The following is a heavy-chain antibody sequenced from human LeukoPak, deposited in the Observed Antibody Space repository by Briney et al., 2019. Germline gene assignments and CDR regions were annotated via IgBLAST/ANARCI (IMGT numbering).Heavy chain of an antibody. CDR2: INPNSGGT. Sequence: ASVKVSCKASGYTFTNYGISWVRQAPGQGLEWMGWINPNSGGTNYAQKFQGRVTMTRDTSISTAYMELSRLRSDDTAVYYCVRGYDFWSGYSVVDAFDIWGQGTMVTVSS. D-gene: IGHD3-3*01. CDR1: GYTFTNYG. J-gene: IGHJ3*02. V-gene: IGHV1-2*02. CDR3: VRGYDFWSGYSVVDAFDI.